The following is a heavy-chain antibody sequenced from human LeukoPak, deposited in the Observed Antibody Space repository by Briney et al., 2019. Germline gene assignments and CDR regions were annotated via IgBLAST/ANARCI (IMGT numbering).Heavy chain of an antibody. Sequence: PSETLSLTCSVSGGSISSNFWSWIRQPPGKGLEWMGYIYSSGSTKYNPSLKSRVTISVDTSKNQFSLKLSSVTAADTAVYHCARAPPFSSGWSFYYWGQGTLVTVSS. CDR1: GGSISSNF. J-gene: IGHJ4*02. CDR2: IYSSGST. CDR3: ARAPPFSSGWSFYY. V-gene: IGHV4-59*12. D-gene: IGHD6-19*01.